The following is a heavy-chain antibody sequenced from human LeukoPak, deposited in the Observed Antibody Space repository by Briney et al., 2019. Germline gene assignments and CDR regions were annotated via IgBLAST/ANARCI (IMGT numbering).Heavy chain of an antibody. D-gene: IGHD3-3*01. CDR3: ARVAYYDFWSGSYFDY. CDR2: ISSNGGST. V-gene: IGHV3-64*01. Sequence: GGSLRLSCAASGFTFSSYAMHWVRQAPGKGLEYVSAISSNGGSTYYANSVKGGFTISRDNSKNTLYLQMGSLRAEDMAVYYCARVAYYDFWSGSYFDYWGQGTLVTVSS. CDR1: GFTFSSYA. J-gene: IGHJ4*02.